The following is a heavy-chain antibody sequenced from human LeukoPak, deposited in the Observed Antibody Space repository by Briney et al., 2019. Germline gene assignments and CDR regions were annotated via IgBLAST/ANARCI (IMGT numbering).Heavy chain of an antibody. Sequence: TTSETLSLTCTVSGGSISSYYWNWIRQPPGKGLEWIGYIYHSGSTYYNPSLKSRVTISVDRSKNQFSLKLSSVTAADTAVYYCARSDNWFDPWGQGTLVTVSS. J-gene: IGHJ5*02. CDR2: IYHSGST. CDR1: GGSISSYY. V-gene: IGHV4-59*12. CDR3: ARSDNWFDP.